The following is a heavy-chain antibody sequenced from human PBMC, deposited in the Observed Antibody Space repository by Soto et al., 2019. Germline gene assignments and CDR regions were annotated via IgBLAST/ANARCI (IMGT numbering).Heavy chain of an antibody. J-gene: IGHJ4*02. V-gene: IGHV5-51*01. CDR1: GYTFTTYW. Sequence: PGESLKISCKGSGYTFTTYWLGWVRQMPGKGLEWLGAISPGDSDTRYSPSFQGRVTMSVDKSINTAYLQWSSLKASDSAIYYCARRRAYSGYDVGWLDYWGQGTLVTVS. D-gene: IGHD5-12*01. CDR2: ISPGDSDT. CDR3: ARRRAYSGYDVGWLDY.